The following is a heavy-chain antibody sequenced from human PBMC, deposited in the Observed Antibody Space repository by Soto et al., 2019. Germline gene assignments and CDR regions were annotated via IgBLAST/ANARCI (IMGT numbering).Heavy chain of an antibody. CDR3: ARGRDSGLYYFDY. J-gene: IGHJ4*02. CDR2: ISTAGNT. D-gene: IGHD2-21*01. V-gene: IGHV3-13*01. Sequence: EVQLVESGGDLVQPGGSLRLSCAASGFTFSNYDMHWVRQATGKGLEWVSTISTAGNTYSPGSVKGRFTISRENAKNSLYLHINSLRVDDTAVYYCARGRDSGLYYFDYWGRGTLVTVSS. CDR1: GFTFSNYD.